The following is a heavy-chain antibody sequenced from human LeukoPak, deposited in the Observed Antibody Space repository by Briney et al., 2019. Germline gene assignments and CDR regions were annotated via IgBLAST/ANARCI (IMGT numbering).Heavy chain of an antibody. CDR2: INHSGST. CDR3: ARGVEGYCSSTSCYPYYYYYYYMDV. V-gene: IGHV4-34*01. CDR1: GGSFSGYY. J-gene: IGHJ6*03. D-gene: IGHD2-2*01. Sequence: SETLSLTCAVYGGSFSGYYWSWIRQPPGKGLEWIGEINHSGSTNYNPSLKSRVTISVDTSKNQFSLKLSSVTAADTAVYYCARGVEGYCSSTSCYPYYYYYYYMDVWAKGPRSPSP.